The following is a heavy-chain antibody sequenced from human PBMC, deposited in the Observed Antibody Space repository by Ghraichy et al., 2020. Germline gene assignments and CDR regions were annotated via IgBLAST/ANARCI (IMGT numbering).Heavy chain of an antibody. Sequence: SETLSLTCSVSGGSVTSDTNYWNWIRQPPGKGLEWIGYINYSGGSNYNPSLKSRVAISVDTSKNQFSLRLSSVTAPDTAVYYCASPNPAYCGGDCYSSYYFGMDVWGQGTTVTVSS. CDR3: ASPNPAYCGGDCYSSYYFGMDV. J-gene: IGHJ6*02. CDR2: INYSGGS. V-gene: IGHV4-61*01. D-gene: IGHD2-21*02. CDR1: GGSVTSDTNY.